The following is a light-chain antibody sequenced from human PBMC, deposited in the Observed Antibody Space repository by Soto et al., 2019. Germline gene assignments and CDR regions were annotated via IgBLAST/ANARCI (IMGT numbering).Light chain of an antibody. Sequence: EIVMTQSPATLSVSPGERATLSCRASQSVSSNLAWYQQKPGQAPRLLIYGASTRATGIPARISGSGSGTEFTLTTSSLQSEDFAVDYCQQYNNWPPWTCGQGTKVEIK. CDR1: QSVSSN. CDR2: GAS. J-gene: IGKJ1*01. CDR3: QQYNNWPPWT. V-gene: IGKV3-15*01.